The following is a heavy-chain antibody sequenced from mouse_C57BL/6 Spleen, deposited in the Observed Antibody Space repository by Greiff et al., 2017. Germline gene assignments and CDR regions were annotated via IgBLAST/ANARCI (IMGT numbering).Heavy chain of an antibody. Sequence: VQLQQSGPELVKPGASVKMSCKASGYTFSDYNMNWVKQSHGKSLEWIGYIYPSDGDTSDNHKFKGKATLTVNKSSSTAYMELRSLTSEDSAVYYCARCGDDYFDYWGQGTTLTVSS. V-gene: IGHV1-22*01. J-gene: IGHJ2*01. D-gene: IGHD3-3*01. CDR3: ARCGDDYFDY. CDR2: IYPSDGDT. CDR1: GYTFSDYN.